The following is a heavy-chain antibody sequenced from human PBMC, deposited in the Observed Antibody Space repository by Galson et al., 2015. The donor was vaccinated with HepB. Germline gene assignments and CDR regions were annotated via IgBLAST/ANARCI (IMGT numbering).Heavy chain of an antibody. Sequence: SLRLSCAASGFTVSSNYMSWVRQAPGKGLEWVSVIYSGGSTYYADSVKGRFTISRDNSKNTLYLQMNSLRAEDTAVYYCARDRTAVTWVYGMDVWGQGTTVTVSS. D-gene: IGHD4-23*01. CDR2: IYSGGST. J-gene: IGHJ6*02. V-gene: IGHV3-53*01. CDR3: ARDRTAVTWVYGMDV. CDR1: GFTVSSNY.